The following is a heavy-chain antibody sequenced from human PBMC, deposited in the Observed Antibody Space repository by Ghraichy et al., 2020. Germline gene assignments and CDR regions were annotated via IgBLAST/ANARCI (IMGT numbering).Heavy chain of an antibody. CDR2: ISGSGGST. J-gene: IGHJ4*02. CDR3: AKDRNDFWSGKDY. D-gene: IGHD3-3*01. CDR1: GFTFTSYA. Sequence: GGSLRLSCAASGFTFTSYAMSWVRQAPGKGLEWVSAISGSGGSTYYADSVKGRFTISRDNAKNTLYLQMSSLRAEDAAVYYCAKDRNDFWSGKDYWGQGTLVTVSS. V-gene: IGHV3-23*01.